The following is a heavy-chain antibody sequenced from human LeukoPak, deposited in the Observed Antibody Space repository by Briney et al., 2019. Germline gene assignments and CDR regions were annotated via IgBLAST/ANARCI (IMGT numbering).Heavy chain of an antibody. D-gene: IGHD1-1*01. CDR3: AREIVGYDAFDI. CDR1: EFTLGSYW. CDR2: IRQDGNIK. Sequence: GGSLRLSCTASEFTLGSYWVSWVRQTPAKGLEWMANIRQDGNIKYYVDSVRGRFSISRDNAKNSLYLQMNNLRVDDTALYYCAREIVGYDAFDIWGQGTMVTVSS. V-gene: IGHV3-7*01. J-gene: IGHJ3*02.